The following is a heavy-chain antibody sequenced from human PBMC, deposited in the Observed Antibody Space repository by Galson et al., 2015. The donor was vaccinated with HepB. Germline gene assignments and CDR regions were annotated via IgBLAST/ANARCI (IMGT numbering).Heavy chain of an antibody. CDR2: INAYSRDT. D-gene: IGHD2-15*01. Sequence: SVKVSCKASGYTFSTYSITWVRRAPGQGLQWMGWINAYSRDTNYARQLQGRLTMTTDTSTSTAYMELRSLRSDDTAVYYCARGALVAVVDATQNNWFDPWGQGTLVTVSS. CDR1: GYTFSTYS. V-gene: IGHV1-18*01. J-gene: IGHJ5*02. CDR3: ARGALVAVVDATQNNWFDP.